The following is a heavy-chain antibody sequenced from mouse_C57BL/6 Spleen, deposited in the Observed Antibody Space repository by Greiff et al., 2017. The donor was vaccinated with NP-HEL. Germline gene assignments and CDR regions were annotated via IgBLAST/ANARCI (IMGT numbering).Heavy chain of an antibody. CDR2: IYPRSGNT. CDR3: ARSNMVTYAMDY. D-gene: IGHD2-2*01. Sequence: QVQLQQSGAELARPGASVKLSCKASGYTFTSYGISWVKQRTGQGLEWIGEIYPRSGNTYYNATFKGNATLTADKSSSTAYMELRSLTSEDSAVYFCARSNMVTYAMDYWGQGTSVTVSS. V-gene: IGHV1-81*01. CDR1: GYTFTSYG. J-gene: IGHJ4*01.